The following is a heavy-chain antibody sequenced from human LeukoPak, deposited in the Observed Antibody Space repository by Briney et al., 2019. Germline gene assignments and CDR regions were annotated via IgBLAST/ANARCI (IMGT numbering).Heavy chain of an antibody. CDR2: IWYDGSNK. CDR3: ARDQARIAAAGLDY. V-gene: IGHV3-33*01. D-gene: IGHD6-13*01. Sequence: QPGGSLRLSCAASGFTFSSYGMHWVRQAPGKGLEWVAVIWYDGSNKYYADSVKGRFTISRDNSKNTLYLQMNSLRAEDTAVYYCARDQARIAAAGLDYWGQGTLVTVSS. CDR1: GFTFSSYG. J-gene: IGHJ4*02.